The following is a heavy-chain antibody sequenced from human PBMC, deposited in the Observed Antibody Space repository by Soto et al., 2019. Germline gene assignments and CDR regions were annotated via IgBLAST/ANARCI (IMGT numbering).Heavy chain of an antibody. CDR2: IYHSGST. CDR3: ARTYGGNPFNN. CDR1: GGSISSGGYS. J-gene: IGHJ4*02. V-gene: IGHV4-30-2*02. Sequence: PSETLSLTCAVSGGSISSGGYSWSWIRQPPGKGLEWIGYIYHSGSTYYNPSLKSRVTISVDTSKNQFSLKLSSVTAADTAVYYWARTYGGNPFNNGGRETRVPVS. D-gene: IGHD4-17*01.